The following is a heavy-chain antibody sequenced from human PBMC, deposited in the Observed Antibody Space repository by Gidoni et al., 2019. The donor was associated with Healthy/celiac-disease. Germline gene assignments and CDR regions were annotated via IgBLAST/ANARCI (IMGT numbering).Heavy chain of an antibody. CDR1: GGSISSSSYY. D-gene: IGHD6-19*01. J-gene: IGHJ1*01. CDR2: IYYSGST. CDR3: ARQARNSSGRYFQH. V-gene: IGHV4-39*01. Sequence: QLQLQESGPGLVKPSETLSLTCTVSGGSISSSSYYWGWIRQPPGKGLEWIGSIYYSGSTYYNPSLKSRVTISVDTSKNQFSLKLSSVTAADTAVYYCARQARNSSGRYFQHWGQGTLVTVSS.